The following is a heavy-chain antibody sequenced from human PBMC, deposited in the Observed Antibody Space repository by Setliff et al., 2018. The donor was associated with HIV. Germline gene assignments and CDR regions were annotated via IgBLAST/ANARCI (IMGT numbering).Heavy chain of an antibody. D-gene: IGHD5-12*01. CDR1: GASIRSYY. CDR3: ARIPWVATLWGGAFDL. V-gene: IGHV4-59*01. Sequence: ETLSLTCIVSGASIRSYYWAWIRQSPGRGLQYLGHLYYSGSTNYNPSLKSRITMSMDTSKNQFSLQLSSVTAADTAVYYCARIPWVATLWGGAFDLWGRGTMVTVSS. J-gene: IGHJ3*01. CDR2: LYYSGST.